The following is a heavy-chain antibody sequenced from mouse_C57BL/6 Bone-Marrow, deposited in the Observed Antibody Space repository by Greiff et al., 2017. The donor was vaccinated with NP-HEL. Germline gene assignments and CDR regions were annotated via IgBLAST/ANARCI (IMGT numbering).Heavy chain of an antibody. CDR2: IYPRSGNP. D-gene: IGHD1-1*01. CDR1: GSTFTSYG. J-gene: IGHJ3*01. CDR3: ARNYYGSSPWFAY. Sequence: QVHVKQSGAELARPGASVKLSCKASGSTFTSYGISWVKQRPGQGLEWIGAIYPRSGNPSYNEKFKGKATLTADKSSSTAYMELRSLTSEDSAVYFCARNYYGSSPWFAYWGQGTLVTVSA. V-gene: IGHV1-81*01.